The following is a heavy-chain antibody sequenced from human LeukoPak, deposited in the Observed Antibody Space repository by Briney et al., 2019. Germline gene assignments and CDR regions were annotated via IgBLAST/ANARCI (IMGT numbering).Heavy chain of an antibody. D-gene: IGHD3-3*01. CDR1: GFTFSNYW. CDR2: INNVGSST. Sequence: GGSLRLSCAASGFTFSNYWMHWVRQAPGKGLVWVSRINNVGSSTSYADSVKGRFTISRDNASDTLYLQMNSLRAEDTAVYYCASGPPFLKYFEYWGQGTLVTVSS. J-gene: IGHJ4*02. CDR3: ASGPPFLKYFEY. V-gene: IGHV3-74*01.